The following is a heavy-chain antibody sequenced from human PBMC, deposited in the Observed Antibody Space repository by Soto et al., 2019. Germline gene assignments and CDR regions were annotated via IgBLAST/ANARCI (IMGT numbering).Heavy chain of an antibody. J-gene: IGHJ4*02. CDR3: ATANNTSPFDY. V-gene: IGHV1-58*01. CDR1: GFTFADSA. CDR2: IIVDSGNT. Sequence: SVKVSCNASGFTFADSALQWVRQARGQSLEWIGRIIVDSGNTKSAEKFTERVSMSWDMSTSTAFMELRSLSSDDTAVYYCATANNTSPFDYWGLGTLVTVSS. D-gene: IGHD1-26*01.